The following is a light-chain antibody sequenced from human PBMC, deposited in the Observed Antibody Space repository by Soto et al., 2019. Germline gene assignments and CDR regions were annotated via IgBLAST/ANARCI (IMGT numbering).Light chain of an antibody. CDR1: QSVLYSSNNKNY. Sequence: DIVMTQSPESMAVSLGERATINCKSSQSVLYSSNNKNYLAWFQQKPGQPPKLLIYWASTRESGVPDRFSGSGSGTDSTLTISSLQAEDVAVYYCQQYYPTPPSTFGQGTRLEI. V-gene: IGKV4-1*01. CDR2: WAS. CDR3: QQYYPTPPST. J-gene: IGKJ5*01.